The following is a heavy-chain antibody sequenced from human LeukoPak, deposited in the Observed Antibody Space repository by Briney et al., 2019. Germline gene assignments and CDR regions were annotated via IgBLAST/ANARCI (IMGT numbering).Heavy chain of an antibody. J-gene: IGHJ6*02. V-gene: IGHV1-24*01. CDR3: ARARQSYYYYYGMDV. CDR1: GGTFSSYA. Sequence: ASVKVSCKASGGTFSSYAISWVRQAPGKGLEWMGGFDPEDGETIYAQKFQGRVTMTEDTSTDTAYMELSRLRSDDTAVYYCARARQSYYYYYGMDVWGQGTTVTVSS. CDR2: FDPEDGET.